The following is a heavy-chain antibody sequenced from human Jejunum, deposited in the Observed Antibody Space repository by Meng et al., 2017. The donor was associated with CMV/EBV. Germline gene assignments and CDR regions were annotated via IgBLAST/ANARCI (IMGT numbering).Heavy chain of an antibody. Sequence: SELSFRNYWMTWVRQNPGKGLEWVANMNQDGSNKFYLDSVKGRFTISRDNTKNSLYLQMNSLRSEDTAVYYCARGGRVWAGATLSWGQGTMVTVSS. J-gene: IGHJ4*02. CDR2: MNQDGSNK. V-gene: IGHV3-7*03. D-gene: IGHD1-26*01. CDR3: ARGGRVWAGATLS. CDR1: ELSFRNYW.